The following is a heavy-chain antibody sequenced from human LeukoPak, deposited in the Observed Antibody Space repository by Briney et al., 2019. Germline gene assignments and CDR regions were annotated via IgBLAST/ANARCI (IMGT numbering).Heavy chain of an antibody. V-gene: IGHV4-59*08. CDR2: IHYSGST. Sequence: GSLRLSCAASGFTFSNAWMSWVRQAPGKGLEWIGYIHYSGSTNYNPSLKSRVTISVDTSKNQFSLKLSSVTAADTAVYYCASREASSSSHLDYWGQGTLVTVSS. D-gene: IGHD6-13*01. CDR1: GFTFSNAW. CDR3: ASREASSSSHLDY. J-gene: IGHJ4*02.